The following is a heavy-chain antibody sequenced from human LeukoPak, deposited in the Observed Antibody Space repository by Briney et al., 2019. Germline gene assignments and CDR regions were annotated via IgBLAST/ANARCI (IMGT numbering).Heavy chain of an antibody. V-gene: IGHV3-64D*06. J-gene: IGHJ4*02. CDR2: ISSNGGST. CDR3: ARDRAARYFDY. CDR1: GFTFSSFA. Sequence: GGSLRLSCSASGFTFSSFAMHWVRQAPGKGLEYVSGISSNGGSTYYADSVKGRFTISRDNSKNTLYLQMSSLRAEDTAVYYCARDRAARYFDYWGQGTLVTVSS.